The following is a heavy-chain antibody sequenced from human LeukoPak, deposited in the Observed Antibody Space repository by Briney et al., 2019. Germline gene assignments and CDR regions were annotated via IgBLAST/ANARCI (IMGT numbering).Heavy chain of an antibody. Sequence: GGSLRPSCAASGFTFSSYSMNWVRQAPGKGLEWVSSISSSSSYIYYADSVKGRFTISRDNAKNSLYLQMNSLRAEDTAVYYCARDGYSGYDFGLDVWGKGTTVTVSS. J-gene: IGHJ6*04. CDR2: ISSSSSYI. CDR1: GFTFSSYS. V-gene: IGHV3-21*01. CDR3: ARDGYSGYDFGLDV. D-gene: IGHD5-12*01.